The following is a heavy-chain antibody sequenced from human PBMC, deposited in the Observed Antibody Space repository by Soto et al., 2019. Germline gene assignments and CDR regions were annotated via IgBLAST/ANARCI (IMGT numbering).Heavy chain of an antibody. CDR2: IHSSGRT. CDR3: ARLPRTTVAGTGTDS. Sequence: QLQLQESGPGLVKPSETLSLTCTVSGVSISSSDYFWGWIRQPPGKGLEWIASIHSSGRTFYNPSLKGRATISVDTSKNLFSLELTSVTAADTAVYYCARLPRTTVAGTGTDSWGQGTLVTVSS. D-gene: IGHD6-19*01. J-gene: IGHJ4*02. V-gene: IGHV4-39*01. CDR1: GVSISSSDYF.